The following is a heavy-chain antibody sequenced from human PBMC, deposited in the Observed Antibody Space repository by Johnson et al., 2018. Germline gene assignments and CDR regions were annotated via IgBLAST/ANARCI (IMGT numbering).Heavy chain of an antibody. J-gene: IGHJ6*02. V-gene: IGHV1-46*01. CDR3: ARGGGADYYYGMDV. CDR1: GDTFTNYY. CDR2: INPSGDTT. D-gene: IGHD3-16*01. Sequence: VQLVESGAEVKRPGASVKVSCKAPGDTFTNYYIHWVRQAPGQGLEWMAIINPSGDTTSYAQKFQGRVTMTRDTSTTTVYMELSSLRSEDTAVYYCARGGGADYYYGMDVWGQGTTVTVSS.